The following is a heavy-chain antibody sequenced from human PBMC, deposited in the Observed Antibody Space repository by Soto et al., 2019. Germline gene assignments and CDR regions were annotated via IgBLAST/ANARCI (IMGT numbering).Heavy chain of an antibody. CDR1: GGTFSSYA. CDR3: ARCQPVGYDSSGYEDDAFDI. Sequence: ASVKVSCKASGGTFSSYAISWVRQAPGQGLEWMGGIIPIFGTANYAQKFQGRVTITADESTSTAYMELSSLRSEDTAVYYCARCQPVGYDSSGYEDDAFDIWGQGTMVTVSS. J-gene: IGHJ3*02. V-gene: IGHV1-69*13. D-gene: IGHD3-22*01. CDR2: IIPIFGTA.